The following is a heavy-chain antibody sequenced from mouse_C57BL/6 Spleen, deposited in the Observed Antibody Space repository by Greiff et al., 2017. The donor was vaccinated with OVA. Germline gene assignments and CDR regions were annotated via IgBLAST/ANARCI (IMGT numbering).Heavy chain of an antibody. D-gene: IGHD1-1*01. V-gene: IGHV10-1*01. J-gene: IGHJ2*01. Sequence: EVQLQESGGGLVQPKGSLKLSCAASGFSFNTYAMNWVRQAPGKGLEWVARLRSKSNNYATYYADSVKDRFTISRDDSESMLYLQMNNLKTEDTAMYYCVRGRTVVGGYFDYWGQGTTLTVSS. CDR2: LRSKSNNYAT. CDR3: VRGRTVVGGYFDY. CDR1: GFSFNTYA.